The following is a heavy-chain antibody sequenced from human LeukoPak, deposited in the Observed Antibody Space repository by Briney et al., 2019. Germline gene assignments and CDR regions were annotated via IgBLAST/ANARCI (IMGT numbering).Heavy chain of an antibody. D-gene: IGHD2-15*01. V-gene: IGHV3-23*01. J-gene: IGHJ4*02. CDR3: AKVVVAATPRFFEETRYYFDY. CDR1: GFTFSSYG. Sequence: GGSLRLSCAASGFTFSSYGMHWVRQAPGKGLEWVSAISGSGGSTYYADSVKGRFTISRDNFKNTLYLQMNSLRAEDTAVYYCAKVVVAATPRFFEETRYYFDYWGQGTLVTVSS. CDR2: ISGSGGST.